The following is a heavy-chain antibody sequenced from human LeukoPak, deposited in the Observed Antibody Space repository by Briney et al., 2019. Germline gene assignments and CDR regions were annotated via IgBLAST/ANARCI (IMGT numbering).Heavy chain of an antibody. CDR2: IYHSGST. J-gene: IGHJ4*02. Sequence: PSETLSLTCTVSGYSISSGYYWGWIRQPPGKGLEWIGSIYHSGSTYYNPSLKSRVTISVDTSKNQFSLKLSSVTAADTAVYYCARGAGSYDVYYFDYWGQGTLVTVS. CDR3: ARGAGSYDVYYFDY. D-gene: IGHD3-10*01. V-gene: IGHV4-38-2*02. CDR1: GYSISSGYY.